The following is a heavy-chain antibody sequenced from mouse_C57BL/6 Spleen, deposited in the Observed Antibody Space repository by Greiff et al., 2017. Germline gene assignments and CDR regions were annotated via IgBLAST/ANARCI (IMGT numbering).Heavy chain of an antibody. J-gene: IGHJ4*01. Sequence: VQLQQSGPELVKPGASVKISCTASGYTFTDYYMNWVKQSHGKSLEWIGDINPNNGGTSYNQKFKGKATLTVDKSSSTAYMELRSLTSEDSAVYYCARFTDYDLYYYAMDYWGQGTSVTVSS. CDR2: INPNNGGT. CDR3: ARFTDYDLYYYAMDY. CDR1: GYTFTDYY. D-gene: IGHD2-4*01. V-gene: IGHV1-26*01.